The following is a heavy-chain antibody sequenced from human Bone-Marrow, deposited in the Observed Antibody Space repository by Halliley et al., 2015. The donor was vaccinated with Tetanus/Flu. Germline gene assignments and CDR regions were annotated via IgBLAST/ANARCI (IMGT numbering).Heavy chain of an antibody. V-gene: IGHV3-23*01. CDR2: ISGSGDNT. CDR3: AKDWRGGGYADNSVFGP. CDR1: GFTFSRFA. Sequence: SLRLSCTASGFTFSRFAMSWVRQAPGKGLEWVSAISGSGDNTYYADSVRGRFTISGDNSKNTLYLQMNSLRAEDTAVYYCAKDWRGGGYADNSVFGPWVQVSLVTVSS. D-gene: IGHD5-12*01. J-gene: IGHJ5*02.